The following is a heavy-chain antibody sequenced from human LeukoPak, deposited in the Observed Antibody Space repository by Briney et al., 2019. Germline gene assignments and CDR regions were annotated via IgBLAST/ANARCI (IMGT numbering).Heavy chain of an antibody. CDR1: GFTFSSYA. CDR2: ISVSGGST. CDR3: AKPQYPYYYGSGSYWDYFDY. V-gene: IGHV3-23*01. Sequence: SGGSLRLSCAASGFTFSSYAMSWVRQAPGKGLEWVSAISVSGGSTYYADSVKGRFTISRDNSKNTLYLQMNSLRAEDTAVYYCAKPQYPYYYGSGSYWDYFDYWGQGTLVTVSS. J-gene: IGHJ4*02. D-gene: IGHD3-10*01.